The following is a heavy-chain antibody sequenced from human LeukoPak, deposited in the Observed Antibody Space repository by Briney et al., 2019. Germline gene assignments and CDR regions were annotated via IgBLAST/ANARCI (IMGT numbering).Heavy chain of an antibody. D-gene: IGHD6-13*01. J-gene: IGHJ6*02. CDR1: GFTFSSYA. CDR3: ARSGAAAGPYYYYGMDV. Sequence: GGSLRLSCAASGFTFSSYAMSWVRQAPGKGQEWVANIKQDGSEKYYVDSVKGRFTISRDNAKNSLYLQMNSLRAEDTAVYYCARSGAAAGPYYYYGMDVWGQGTTVTVSS. V-gene: IGHV3-7*01. CDR2: IKQDGSEK.